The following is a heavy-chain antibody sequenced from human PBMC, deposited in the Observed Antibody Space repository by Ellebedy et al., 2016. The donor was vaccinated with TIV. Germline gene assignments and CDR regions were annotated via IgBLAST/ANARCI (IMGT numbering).Heavy chain of an antibody. CDR1: GGSISSPSYY. V-gene: IGHV4-39*01. CDR3: ARHGLSGIPAVDY. D-gene: IGHD3-10*01. J-gene: IGHJ4*02. Sequence: MPGGSLRLSCTVSGGSISSPSYYWGWIRQPPGKGLEWIGSIYYSGSTYYYPSLKSRVTMPIDTSKKQFSLNLRSVTAADMAVYYCARHGLSGIPAVDYWGQGTLVTVSS. CDR2: IYYSGST.